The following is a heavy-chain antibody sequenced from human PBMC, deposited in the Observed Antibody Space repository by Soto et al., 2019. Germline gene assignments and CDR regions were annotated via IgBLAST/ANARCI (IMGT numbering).Heavy chain of an antibody. J-gene: IGHJ4*02. CDR3: ARHYYDSSGYPDY. V-gene: IGHV4-39*01. CDR1: GGSISSSSYY. CDR2: IYYSGST. Sequence: QLQLQESGPGLVKPSETLSLTCTVSGGSISSSSYYWGWIRQPPGKGLEWIGSIYYSGSTYYNPSLKSRVTISVDTSKNHFSLKLSSVTAADTAVYYCARHYYDSSGYPDYWGQGTLVTVSS. D-gene: IGHD3-22*01.